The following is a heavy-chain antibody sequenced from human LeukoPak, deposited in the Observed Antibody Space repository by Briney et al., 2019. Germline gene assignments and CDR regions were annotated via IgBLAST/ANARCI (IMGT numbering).Heavy chain of an antibody. J-gene: IGHJ4*02. V-gene: IGHV3-21*01. CDR2: ISSSSSYI. CDR3: AADRGEGWDYFDY. D-gene: IGHD3-16*01. Sequence: GGSLRLSCAASGFTFSSYSMNWVRQAPGRGLEWVSSISSSSSYIYYADSVKGRFTISRDNAKNSLYLQMNSLRAEDTAVYYCAADRGEGWDYFDYWRQGTLVTVSS. CDR1: GFTFSSYS.